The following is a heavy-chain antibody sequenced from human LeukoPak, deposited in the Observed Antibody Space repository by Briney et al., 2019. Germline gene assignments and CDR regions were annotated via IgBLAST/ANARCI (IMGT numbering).Heavy chain of an antibody. J-gene: IGHJ4*02. CDR3: ARQVTVATAGDY. Sequence: ESPKISCQGLRYSFAMYWIAWVRQMPGKGLEWMGIIYPGDSTTRYSPSFEGQVTISVDKSISTAFLQWTSLKSSDTAMYYCARQVTVATAGDYWGQGTLVTVSS. CDR2: IYPGDSTT. D-gene: IGHD6-13*01. CDR1: RYSFAMYW. V-gene: IGHV5-51*01.